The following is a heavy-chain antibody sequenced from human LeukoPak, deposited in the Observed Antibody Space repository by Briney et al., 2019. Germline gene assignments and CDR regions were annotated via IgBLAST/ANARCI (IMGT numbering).Heavy chain of an antibody. V-gene: IGHV4-34*01. Sequence: PSETLSLTCAVYGGSLSGYYWSWIRQPPGKGLEWIGEINHSGSTNYNPSLKSRVTISVDTSKNQFSLKLSSVTAADTAVYYCARHAPRGLYCSSTSCRSGAFDIWGQGTMVTVSS. CDR3: ARHAPRGLYCSSTSCRSGAFDI. CDR2: INHSGST. D-gene: IGHD2-2*01. J-gene: IGHJ3*02. CDR1: GGSLSGYY.